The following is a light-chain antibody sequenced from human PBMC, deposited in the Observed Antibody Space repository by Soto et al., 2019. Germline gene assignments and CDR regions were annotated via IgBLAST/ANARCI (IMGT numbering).Light chain of an antibody. CDR1: GSDVGGYNF. CDR2: EVT. J-gene: IGLJ3*02. Sequence: QSVLTQPASVSGSPGQSISISCTGTGSDVGGYNFVSWYQQHPGKAPKLMIHEVTNRPSGVSNRFSASKAGNTASLAISGLQADDEADYYCSSYTSSSGWVFGGGTKVTVL. V-gene: IGLV2-14*01. CDR3: SSYTSSSGWV.